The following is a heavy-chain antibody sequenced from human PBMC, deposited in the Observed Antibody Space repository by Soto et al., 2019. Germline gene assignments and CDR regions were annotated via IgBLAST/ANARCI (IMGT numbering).Heavy chain of an antibody. D-gene: IGHD3-10*01. J-gene: IGHJ3*01. CDR3: ARHRPIREAFDAFDL. CDR2: IFYRGNT. Sequence: PSETLSLTCTVSGGSISSSLFYWGWIRQPPGKGLEWIGSIFYRGNTRYNPSLKSRVTISVDTSKNQFSLKLTSVTAADTAVYYCARHRPIREAFDAFDLWGQGAMVTVSS. CDR1: GGSISSSLFY. V-gene: IGHV4-39*01.